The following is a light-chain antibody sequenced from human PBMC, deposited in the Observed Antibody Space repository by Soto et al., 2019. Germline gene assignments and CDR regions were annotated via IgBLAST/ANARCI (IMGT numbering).Light chain of an antibody. V-gene: IGLV2-14*03. Sequence: QSVLTQPASVSGSHGQSITISCTGTSSDIGGYDYVSWYQHHPDKDPKFIIYGVTNRPSGVSHRFSGSKSANTASLTISGLQAEDEADYYCTSYTSSSTHVFGTGTKVTVL. CDR1: SSDIGGYDY. J-gene: IGLJ1*01. CDR2: GVT. CDR3: TSYTSSSTHV.